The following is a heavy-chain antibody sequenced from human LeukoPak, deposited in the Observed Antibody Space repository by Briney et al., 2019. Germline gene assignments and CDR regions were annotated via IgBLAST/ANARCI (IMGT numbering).Heavy chain of an antibody. CDR1: GYTFSSYA. CDR3: ARQGPGFCGSNSCYGVDS. J-gene: IGHJ4*02. CDR2: INTKTGNP. Sequence: ASVKVSCKASGYTFSSYAMNWVRQAPGQGLEWMGWINTKTGNPTYAQAFTGRFVFSLDTSVSTAYLQISNLKAEDAAVYYCARQGPGFCGSNSCYGVDSWGQGTLVTVSS. D-gene: IGHD2-2*01. V-gene: IGHV7-4-1*02.